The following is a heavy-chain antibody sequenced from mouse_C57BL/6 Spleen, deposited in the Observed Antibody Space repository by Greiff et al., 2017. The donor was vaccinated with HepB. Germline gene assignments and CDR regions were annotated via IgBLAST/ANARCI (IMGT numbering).Heavy chain of an antibody. D-gene: IGHD1-1*01. V-gene: IGHV1-15*01. Sequence: VQLQESGAELVRPGASVTLSCKASGYTFTDYEMHWVKQTPVHGLEWIGAIDPETGGTAYNQKFKGKAILTADKSSSTAYMELRSLTSEDSAVYYCTRHLITTVVATRDYWGQGTTLTVSS. CDR1: GYTFTDYE. CDR2: IDPETGGT. CDR3: TRHLITTVVATRDY. J-gene: IGHJ2*01.